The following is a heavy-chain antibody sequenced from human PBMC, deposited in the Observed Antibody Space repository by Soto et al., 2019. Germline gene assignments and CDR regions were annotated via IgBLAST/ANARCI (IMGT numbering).Heavy chain of an antibody. D-gene: IGHD2-8*01. V-gene: IGHV4-39*01. CDR3: ARLMSDIVLMVYQTNNWFDP. J-gene: IGHJ5*02. CDR1: GGSISSYY. Sequence: SETLSLTCTVSGGSISSYYWGWIRQPPGKGLEWIGSIYYSGSTYYNPSLKSRVTISVDTSRNQFSLKLSSVTAADTAVYYCARLMSDIVLMVYQTNNWFDPWGQGTLVTVSS. CDR2: IYYSGST.